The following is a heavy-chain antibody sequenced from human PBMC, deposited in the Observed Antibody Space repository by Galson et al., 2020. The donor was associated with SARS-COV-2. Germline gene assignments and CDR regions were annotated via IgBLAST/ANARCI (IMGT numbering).Heavy chain of an antibody. CDR2: INHSGRT. D-gene: IGHD2-21*02. V-gene: IGHV4-34*01. Sequence: SQASETLSLTCAVYGGSFSDSYWSWIRQPPGKGLEWIGEINHSGRTTYNPSLKSRFTISLDTSKNQFSLKVNYVTAADTAMYSCAGERNLYCGGDCYSAWGQGSLVTVSS. CDR1: GGSFSDSY. J-gene: IGHJ5*02. CDR3: AGERNLYCGGDCYSA.